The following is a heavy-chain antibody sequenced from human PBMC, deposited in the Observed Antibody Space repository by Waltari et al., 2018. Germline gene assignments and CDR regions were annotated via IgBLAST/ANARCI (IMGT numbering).Heavy chain of an antibody. Sequence: QVQLVQSGAEVKKPGSSVKVSCKASGGTFSSYAISWVRQAPGQGLEWMGRIIPILGRANYAQKFQGRVTITADKSTSTAYMELSSLRSEDTAVYYCAFRRDGYNWADYWGQGTLVTVSS. CDR2: IIPILGRA. V-gene: IGHV1-69*09. D-gene: IGHD5-12*01. CDR3: AFRRDGYNWADY. CDR1: GGTFSSYA. J-gene: IGHJ4*02.